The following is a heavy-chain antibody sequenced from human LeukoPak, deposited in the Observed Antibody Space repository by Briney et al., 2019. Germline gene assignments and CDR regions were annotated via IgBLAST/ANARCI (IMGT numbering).Heavy chain of an antibody. D-gene: IGHD3-22*01. CDR1: GYTFTGYY. J-gene: IGHJ4*02. CDR3: ATAPDYDSSGYYYAYFDY. CDR2: INPNSGGT. V-gene: IGHV1-2*02. Sequence: GASVKVSCKXSGYTFTGYYMHWVRQAPGQGLEWMGWINPNSGGTNYAQKFQGRVTMTRDTSISTAYMELSRLRSDDTAVYYCATAPDYDSSGYYYAYFDYWGQRTLVTVSS.